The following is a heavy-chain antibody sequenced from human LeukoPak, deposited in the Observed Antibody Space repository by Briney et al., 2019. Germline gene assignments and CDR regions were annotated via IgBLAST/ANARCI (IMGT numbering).Heavy chain of an antibody. CDR3: SRLLGYRNSGAPGIFDI. V-gene: IGHV4-59*01. J-gene: IGHJ3*02. Sequence: SETLSLTCSVSGGSISSNYWTWIRQSPGRGLEYIGHVSYTGRTRYNPSLQRRLTISLDTSNNHFSLQLTSVSAADPAVYYCSRLLGYRNSGAPGIFDIWGQGTMVTVSS. CDR1: GGSISSNY. D-gene: IGHD2-15*01. CDR2: VSYTGRT.